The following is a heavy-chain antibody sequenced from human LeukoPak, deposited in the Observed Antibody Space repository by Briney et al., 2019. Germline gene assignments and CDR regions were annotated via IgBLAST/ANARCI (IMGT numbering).Heavy chain of an antibody. V-gene: IGHV3-23*01. D-gene: IGHD5-12*01. Sequence: PSETLSLTCTVSVGSLCSSSYYWGWIRQPPGKGLEWVSAISGSGGSTYYADSVKGRFTISRDNSKNTLYLKMNSLRAEDTAVYYCAKDNAYPIYGGYGYYFDYGGQGTLVTVSS. CDR3: AKDNAYPIYGGYGYYFDY. CDR2: ISGSGGST. J-gene: IGHJ4*02. CDR1: VGSLCSSSYY.